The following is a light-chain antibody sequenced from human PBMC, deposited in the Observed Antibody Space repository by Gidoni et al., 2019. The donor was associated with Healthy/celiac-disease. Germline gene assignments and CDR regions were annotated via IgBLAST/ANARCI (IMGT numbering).Light chain of an antibody. CDR1: QDISNY. CDR2: DAS. V-gene: IGKV1-33*01. J-gene: IGKJ4*01. CDR3: QQYDNLPLT. Sequence: DIQMTQSPSSLSASVGDRVTIPCQASQDISNYFNWYQQKPWKAPKLLIYDASNLETGVPSRFSGSGSGTDFTFTISSLQPEDIATYICQQYDNLPLTFGGETKVEIK.